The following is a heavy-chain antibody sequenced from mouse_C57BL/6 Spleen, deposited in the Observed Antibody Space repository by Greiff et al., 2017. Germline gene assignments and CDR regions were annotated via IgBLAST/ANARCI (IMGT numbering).Heavy chain of an antibody. J-gene: IGHJ1*03. V-gene: IGHV2-2*01. CDR3: TRVYGSSYGGYFDV. Sequence: VQLVESGPGLVQPSQSLSITCTVSGFSLTSYGVHWVRQSPGKGLEWLGVIWSGGSTDYNAAFISRLSISKDNSKSQVFFKMNSLQADDTAIYYCTRVYGSSYGGYFDVWGTGTTVTVSS. CDR1: GFSLTSYG. CDR2: IWSGGST. D-gene: IGHD1-1*01.